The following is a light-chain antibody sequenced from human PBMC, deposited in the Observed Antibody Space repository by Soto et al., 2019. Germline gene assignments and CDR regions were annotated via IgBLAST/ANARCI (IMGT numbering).Light chain of an antibody. CDR1: QSVSTD. Sequence: EIVLTQSPATLSLSPGERATLSCRASQSVSTDLAWYQQKPGQAPRLLIYDASNRATGIPARFSGSGSGTDFTLTISSLEPEDFAVYYCQHRINWPLTFGGGTKVEIK. V-gene: IGKV3-11*01. CDR2: DAS. CDR3: QHRINWPLT. J-gene: IGKJ4*01.